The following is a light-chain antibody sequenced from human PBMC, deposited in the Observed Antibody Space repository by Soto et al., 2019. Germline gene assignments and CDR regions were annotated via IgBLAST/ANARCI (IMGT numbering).Light chain of an antibody. CDR1: QSISSY. CDR3: QQRSNWPLT. J-gene: IGKJ4*01. CDR2: EAS. Sequence: EIVLTQSPATLSLSPGERGTLSCRASQSISSYLAWYQQKPGQAPRLLIYEASNRATGIPARFSGSGSGTDFTLTISSLEPEDFAVYYCQQRSNWPLTFGGGTKVEIK. V-gene: IGKV3-11*01.